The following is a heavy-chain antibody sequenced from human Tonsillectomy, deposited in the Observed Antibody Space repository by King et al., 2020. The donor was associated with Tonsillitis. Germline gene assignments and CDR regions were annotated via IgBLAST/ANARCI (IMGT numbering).Heavy chain of an antibody. Sequence: VQLVQSGGDLVKPGGSLRLSCAGSGFTFSNAWMNWVRQAPGKGLEWVGRVKSKANGGTTDYAAPVKGRFTISRDDSKNMACLQMNSLETEGTAVYYCVTGRELDYWGQGTLVTVSS. V-gene: IGHV3-15*01. CDR3: VTGRELDY. D-gene: IGHD1-26*01. J-gene: IGHJ4*02. CDR2: VKSKANGGTT. CDR1: GFTFSNAW.